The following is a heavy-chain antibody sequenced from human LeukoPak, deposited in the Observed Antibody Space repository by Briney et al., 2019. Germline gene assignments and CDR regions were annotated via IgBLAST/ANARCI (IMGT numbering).Heavy chain of an antibody. Sequence: SETLSLTCTVSGGSISSGSYYWSWIRQPAGKGLEWIGRIYTSGSTNYNPSLKSRVTISVDTSKNQFSLKLSSVTAADTAVYYCARVPGDSSGYFVYWGQGTLVTVSS. CDR2: IYTSGST. V-gene: IGHV4-61*02. J-gene: IGHJ4*02. D-gene: IGHD3-22*01. CDR1: GGSISSGSYY. CDR3: ARVPGDSSGYFVY.